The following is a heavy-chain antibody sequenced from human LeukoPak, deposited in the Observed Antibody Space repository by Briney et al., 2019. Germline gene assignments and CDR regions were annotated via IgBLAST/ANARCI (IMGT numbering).Heavy chain of an antibody. CDR1: GYTLTELS. Sequence: ASVTVSCKVSGYTLTELSMHWVRQAPGKGLEWMGGFDPEDGETIYAQKFQGRVTMTEDTSTDTAYMELSSLRSEDTAVYYCATDVTDSSSWDYWGQGTLVTVSS. D-gene: IGHD6-13*01. CDR3: ATDVTDSSSWDY. CDR2: FDPEDGET. J-gene: IGHJ4*02. V-gene: IGHV1-24*01.